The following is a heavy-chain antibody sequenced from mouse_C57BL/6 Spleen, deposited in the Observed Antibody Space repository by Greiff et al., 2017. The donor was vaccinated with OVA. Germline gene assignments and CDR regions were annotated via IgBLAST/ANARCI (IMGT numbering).Heavy chain of an antibody. D-gene: IGHD1-1*01. Sequence: EVKLMESGGGLVKPGGSLKLSCAASGFTFSDYGMHWVRQAPEKGLEWVAYISSGSSTIYYADTVKGRFTISRDNAKNTLFLQMTSLRSEDTAMYYCASDTTVVGAMDYWGQGTSVTVSS. CDR3: ASDTTVVGAMDY. CDR2: ISSGSSTI. J-gene: IGHJ4*01. CDR1: GFTFSDYG. V-gene: IGHV5-17*01.